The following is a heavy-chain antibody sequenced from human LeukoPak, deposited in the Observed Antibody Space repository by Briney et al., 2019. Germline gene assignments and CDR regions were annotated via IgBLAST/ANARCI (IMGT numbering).Heavy chain of an antibody. Sequence: GGSLRLSCTASGLDFRSYAMHWVRQAPGKGLEWVTFIQYDGSNENYADSVKGRFTVSRDNAKKTLYLQMNSLRGEDTAVYYCAKVSAITILFTPIDYWGQGTLVTVSS. V-gene: IGHV3-30*02. J-gene: IGHJ4*02. CDR3: AKVSAITILFTPIDY. CDR2: IQYDGSNE. D-gene: IGHD3-3*01. CDR1: GLDFRSYA.